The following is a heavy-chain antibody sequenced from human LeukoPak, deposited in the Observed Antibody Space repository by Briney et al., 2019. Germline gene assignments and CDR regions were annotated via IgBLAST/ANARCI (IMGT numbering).Heavy chain of an antibody. Sequence: GGALRLSCAASGFTFSSYAMTWVRLAPGKGQGWVSTISVSGGSTYYADSVKGRFTIPRDNSKNTLYLQMNSLRAEDTAVYYCAKYGRSGYSSGMDVWGQGTTVTVSS. D-gene: IGHD2-15*01. J-gene: IGHJ6*02. V-gene: IGHV3-23*01. CDR3: AKYGRSGYSSGMDV. CDR1: GFTFSSYA. CDR2: ISVSGGST.